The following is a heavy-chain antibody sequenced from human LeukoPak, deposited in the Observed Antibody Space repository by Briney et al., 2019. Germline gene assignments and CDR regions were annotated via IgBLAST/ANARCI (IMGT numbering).Heavy chain of an antibody. V-gene: IGHV3-23*01. Sequence: PGGPLRLSCAASGFTFTTYAMTWVRQAPGKGPEWVSSISGSGGRTYYADSLKGRFTISRDNSKNTLYLQMNSLRPEDTAVYSCAIGPPYGGYSDWGQGTLVTVSS. J-gene: IGHJ4*02. CDR1: GFTFTTYA. CDR2: ISGSGGRT. D-gene: IGHD5-12*01. CDR3: AIGPPYGGYSD.